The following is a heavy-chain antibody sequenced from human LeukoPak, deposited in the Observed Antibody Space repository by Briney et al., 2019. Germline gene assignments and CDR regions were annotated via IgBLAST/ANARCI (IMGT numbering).Heavy chain of an antibody. Sequence: PSETLSLTCAVYGVSFSGYYWSWIRQPPGKGLEWIGEINHSGSTNYNPSLKSRVTISVDTSKNQFSLKLSSVTAADTAVYYCARGNIGSYLPIWGQGTMVTVSS. D-gene: IGHD1-26*01. J-gene: IGHJ3*02. CDR2: INHSGST. V-gene: IGHV4-34*01. CDR1: GVSFSGYY. CDR3: ARGNIGSYLPI.